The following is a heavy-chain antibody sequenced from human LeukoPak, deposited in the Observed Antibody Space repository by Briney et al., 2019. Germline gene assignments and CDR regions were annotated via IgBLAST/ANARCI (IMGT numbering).Heavy chain of an antibody. J-gene: IGHJ4*02. Sequence: GGSLRLSCAASGFMFSDYYLIWIRQAPGKGLEWVAYISGSGSTIYYADSVKGRFTISRDNAKNSLYLQMNSLRAEDTAVYYCARDRAGHFDYWGQGTLVTVSS. CDR2: ISGSGSTI. CDR3: ARDRAGHFDY. CDR1: GFMFSDYY. V-gene: IGHV3-11*01. D-gene: IGHD6-19*01.